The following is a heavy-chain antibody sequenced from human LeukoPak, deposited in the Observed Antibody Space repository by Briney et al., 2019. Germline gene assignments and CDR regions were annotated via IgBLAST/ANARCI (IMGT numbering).Heavy chain of an antibody. J-gene: IGHJ4*02. CDR1: GFTFSDHS. D-gene: IGHD3-22*01. V-gene: IGHV3-11*04. CDR3: VRDSHYYDSSDPKYRLDY. Sequence: GGSLRLSCAASGFTFSDHSMSWIRQSPGKGLEWVAYISSGGSPLYYIDSVKGRSTVSRDNAKNSLYLEVHSLRAEDTAVYYCVRDSHYYDSSDPKYRLDYWGQGTLVTVSS. CDR2: ISSGGSPL.